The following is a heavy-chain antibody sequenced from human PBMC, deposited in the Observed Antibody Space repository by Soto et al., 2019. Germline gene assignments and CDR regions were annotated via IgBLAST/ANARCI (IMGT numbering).Heavy chain of an antibody. CDR3: AKGGRTLSGGRRWLPAEIDY. J-gene: IGHJ4*02. D-gene: IGHD5-12*01. CDR2: ISYDGSNK. Sequence: QVQLVESGGGVVQPGRSLRLSCAASGFTFSSYGMHWVRQAPGKGLEWVAVISYDGSNKYYADSVKGRFTISRDNSKNTLYLKMNRLRAEDTAVYYCAKGGRTLSGGRRWLPAEIDYWGQGTLVTVSS. CDR1: GFTFSSYG. V-gene: IGHV3-30*18.